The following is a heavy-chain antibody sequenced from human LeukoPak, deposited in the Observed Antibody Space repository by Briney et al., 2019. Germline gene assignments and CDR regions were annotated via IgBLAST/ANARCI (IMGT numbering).Heavy chain of an antibody. CDR1: GGSFSGYY. Sequence: SETLSLTCAVYGGSFSGYYWSWIRQPRGKGLEGIGEINHSGSTNYNPSLKSRVTISVDTSKNQFSLKLSSVTAADTAVYYCARGYYDFWSGYYIVWFDPWGQGTLVTVSS. V-gene: IGHV4-34*01. CDR3: ARGYYDFWSGYYIVWFDP. J-gene: IGHJ5*02. D-gene: IGHD3-3*01. CDR2: INHSGST.